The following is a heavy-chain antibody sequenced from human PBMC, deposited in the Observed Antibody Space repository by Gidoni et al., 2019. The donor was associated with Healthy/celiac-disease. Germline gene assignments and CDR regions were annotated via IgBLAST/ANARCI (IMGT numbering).Heavy chain of an antibody. J-gene: IGHJ6*02. V-gene: IGHV4-39*07. Sequence: QLQLQESGPGLVKPSETLSLTCTVHGGSISSSSYYWGWIRQPPGKGLEWIGSIYYSGSTYYNPSLKSRVTISVDTSKNQFSLKLSSVTAADTAVYYCARGGVLRYFDWLLTANDAHWGDGMDVWGQGTTVTVSS. CDR1: GGSISSSSYY. D-gene: IGHD3-9*01. CDR2: IYYSGST. CDR3: ARGGVLRYFDWLLTANDAHWGDGMDV.